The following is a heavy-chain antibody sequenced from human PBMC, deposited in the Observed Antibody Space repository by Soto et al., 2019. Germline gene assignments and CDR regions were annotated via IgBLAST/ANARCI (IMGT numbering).Heavy chain of an antibody. Sequence: ASVKVSCKASGYTFTSYAMHWVRQAPGQRLEWMGWINAGNGNTKYSQKFQGRVTITRDTSASTAYMELSSLRSEDTAVYYCARGRHVLRYFDWLSPMDYWGQGTLVTVSS. CDR2: INAGNGNT. D-gene: IGHD3-9*01. CDR1: GYTFTSYA. CDR3: ARGRHVLRYFDWLSPMDY. J-gene: IGHJ4*02. V-gene: IGHV1-3*01.